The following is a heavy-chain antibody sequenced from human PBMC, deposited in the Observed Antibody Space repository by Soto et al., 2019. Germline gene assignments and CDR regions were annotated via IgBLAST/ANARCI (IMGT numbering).Heavy chain of an antibody. CDR1: GVTFRVYA. J-gene: IGHJ6*02. CDR3: ARGKKTVAAAASHYYGMDV. D-gene: IGHD6-13*01. CDR2: ISYDESNK. V-gene: IGHV3-30-3*01. Sequence: SMRLSCAASGVTFRVYAMHGVRQAPGEGLDWVAVISYDESNKYYADSVKGRFTISRDNSKNRLYLQMNSLRAEDTAVYFCARGKKTVAAAASHYYGMDVWGQGTTVTLSS.